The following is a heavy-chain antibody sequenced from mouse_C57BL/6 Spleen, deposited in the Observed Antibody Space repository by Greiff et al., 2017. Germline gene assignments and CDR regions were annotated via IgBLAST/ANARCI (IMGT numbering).Heavy chain of an antibody. CDR3: ARGRDGSPFAY. Sequence: EVQLQQSGPGLVKPSQSLSLTCSVTGYSITSGYYWNWIRQFPGNKLEWMGYISYDGSNNYNPSLKNRISITRDTSKNQFFLKLNSMTTEDTATYYCARGRDGSPFAYWGQGTLVTVSA. J-gene: IGHJ3*01. D-gene: IGHD1-1*01. V-gene: IGHV3-6*01. CDR1: GYSITSGYY. CDR2: ISYDGSN.